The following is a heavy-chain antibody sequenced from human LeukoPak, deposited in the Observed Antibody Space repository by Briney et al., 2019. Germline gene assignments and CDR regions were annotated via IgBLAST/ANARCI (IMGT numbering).Heavy chain of an antibody. Sequence: PSETLSLTCAVSGGSISSSNWWSWVRQPPGKGLEWIGEIYHSGSTNYNPSLKSRVTISVDKSKNQFSLKLSSVTAADTAVYYCARDCSSTSCYNYYYGTDVWGKGTTVTVSS. CDR3: ARDCSSTSCYNYYYGTDV. J-gene: IGHJ6*04. CDR2: IYHSGST. D-gene: IGHD2-2*02. V-gene: IGHV4-4*02. CDR1: GGSISSSNW.